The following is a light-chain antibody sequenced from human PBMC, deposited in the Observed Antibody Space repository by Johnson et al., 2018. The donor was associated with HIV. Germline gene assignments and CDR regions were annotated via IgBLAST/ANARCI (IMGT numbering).Light chain of an antibody. J-gene: IGLJ1*01. Sequence: QSVLTQPPSVSAAPGQKVTISCSGSSSNIGNNYVSWYQQLPGTAPKLVIYDNNKRPSGIPDRFSGSKSGTSATLGITGLQTGDEAEYYCGTWDSSLSAYVFGTGTKVTVL. CDR1: SSNIGNNY. CDR2: DNN. V-gene: IGLV1-51*01. CDR3: GTWDSSLSAYV.